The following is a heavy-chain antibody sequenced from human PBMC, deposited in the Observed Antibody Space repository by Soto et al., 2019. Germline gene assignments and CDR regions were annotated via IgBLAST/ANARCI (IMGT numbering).Heavy chain of an antibody. J-gene: IGHJ4*02. CDR2: GYHGGNT. CDR1: GGSISSNSYY. Sequence: QLQLQESGPGLVKPSETQSLTCTVSGGSISSNSYYWAWIRQPPGKGLEWIGSGYHGGNTYYNPSYKGRVTISVDSSTNQFSLKLKSVTAADTAVYYCARHLSGYGYLYFEYWGQGILVTVSS. CDR3: ARHLSGYGYLYFEY. D-gene: IGHD5-18*01. V-gene: IGHV4-39*01.